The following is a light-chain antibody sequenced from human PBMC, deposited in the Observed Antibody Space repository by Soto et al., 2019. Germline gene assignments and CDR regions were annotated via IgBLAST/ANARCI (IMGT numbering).Light chain of an antibody. J-gene: IGKJ3*01. CDR3: QQYNSYSPT. CDR2: AAS. V-gene: IGKV1-9*01. CDR1: QGISSY. Sequence: DIPLTQSPSFLSASVGDRVTITCRASQGISSYLAWYQQKPGKAPKLLIYAASTLQSGVPSRFSGSGSGTEFTLTISSLQPEDFATYYCQQYNSYSPTFGPGTKVDIK.